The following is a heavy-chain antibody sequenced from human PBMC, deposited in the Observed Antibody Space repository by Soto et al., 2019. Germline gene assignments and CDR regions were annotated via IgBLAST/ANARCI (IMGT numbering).Heavy chain of an antibody. J-gene: IGHJ4*02. CDR2: IYPGDSDT. D-gene: IGHD2-2*01. CDR3: ARPYCSNAYCYSPPDF. CDR1: GYPFANYW. Sequence: GESLKISCKVSGYPFANYWIGWVRQVPGKGLEWMGIIYPGDSDTRYSPSFQGQVTISADKSISTAYLQWSSLKVSDTAIYYCARPYCSNAYCYSPPDFWGQGTLVTVSS. V-gene: IGHV5-51*01.